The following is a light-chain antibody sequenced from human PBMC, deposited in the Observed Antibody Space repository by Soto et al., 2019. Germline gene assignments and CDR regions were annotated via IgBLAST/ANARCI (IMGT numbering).Light chain of an antibody. CDR3: CSFAAGNTYV. V-gene: IGLV2-23*01. Sequence: QSVLTQPASVSGSPGQSITISCTGSSSDVGSQNLVSWYQQHPRKAPKLIIYEGSRRPSGVSNRFSGSQCGNTASLTVSGLQAEDEADYYCCSFAAGNTYVFGSGTKVTVL. CDR2: EGS. CDR1: SSDVGSQNL. J-gene: IGLJ1*01.